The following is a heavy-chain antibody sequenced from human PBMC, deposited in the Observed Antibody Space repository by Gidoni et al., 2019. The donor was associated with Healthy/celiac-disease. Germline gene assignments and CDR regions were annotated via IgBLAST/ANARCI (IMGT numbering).Heavy chain of an antibody. Sequence: EVQLVEAGGGLVKPGGSLRLSGAAYGFTFSSYSMTWVRPAHGKGLEWFLSISSSISYIYYADSVQRRFTISRDNAKNSLYLQMNSLRAEDTAVYYCARVTTVPRSENWFDPWGQGTLVTVSS. CDR1: GFTFSSYS. D-gene: IGHD4-4*01. J-gene: IGHJ5*02. CDR2: ISSSISYI. CDR3: ARVTTVPRSENWFDP. V-gene: IGHV3-21*01.